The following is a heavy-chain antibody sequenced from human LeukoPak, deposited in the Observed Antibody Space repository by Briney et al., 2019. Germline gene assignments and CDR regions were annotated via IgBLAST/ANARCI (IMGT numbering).Heavy chain of an antibody. D-gene: IGHD1-14*01. Sequence: GGSLRLSCAASGFTFSSYGMHWVRQAPGKGLEWVAVIWYDGSNKYYADSVKGRFTISRDNSKNTLYLQMNSLRAEDTALYYCAKGHSRAGIITNFDYWGQGTLVTVSS. CDR2: IWYDGSNK. CDR1: GFTFSSYG. V-gene: IGHV3-33*06. J-gene: IGHJ4*02. CDR3: AKGHSRAGIITNFDY.